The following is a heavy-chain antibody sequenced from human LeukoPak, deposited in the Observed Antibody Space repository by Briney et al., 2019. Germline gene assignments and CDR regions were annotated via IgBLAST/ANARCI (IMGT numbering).Heavy chain of an antibody. CDR3: SRGGFARIVRGSAFDI. D-gene: IGHD3-22*01. J-gene: IGHJ3*02. CDR1: GLPFSDYY. V-gene: IGHV3-11*01. Sequence: PGGSLRLSCAVSGLPFSDYYKSWIPHAPGKGREWVSYSSRNCSTIHYADSVRRRFTIYRDNPKNSLSLQENSLRAEDTAVFYCSRGGFARIVRGSAFDIWGQGTMVTVSS. CDR2: SSRNCSTI.